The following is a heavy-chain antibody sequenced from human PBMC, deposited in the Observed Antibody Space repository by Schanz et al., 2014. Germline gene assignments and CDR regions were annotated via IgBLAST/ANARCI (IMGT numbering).Heavy chain of an antibody. Sequence: EMQLLESGGGLAQPGGSLRLSCAASGFAFSSYGMNWVRQAPGKGLEWVSVIGVDGTTTYYADSVKGRFTISRDNSKNTVYLQMNSLQTEDAAVYYCTADLWFGAVWGVWWGQGTLVTVSS. CDR1: GFAFSSYG. CDR2: IGVDGTTT. CDR3: TADLWFGAVWGVW. D-gene: IGHD3-10*01. J-gene: IGHJ4*02. V-gene: IGHV3-23*01.